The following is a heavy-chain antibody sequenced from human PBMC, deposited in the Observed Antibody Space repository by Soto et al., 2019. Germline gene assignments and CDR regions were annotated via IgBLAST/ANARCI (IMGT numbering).Heavy chain of an antibody. Sequence: GASVKVSCKVSGYTLTELSMHWVRQAPGKGLEWMGGFDPEDGETIYAQKFQGRVTMTEDTSADTAYMELSSLRSEDMAAYYWATVKARFNWNDGKASYFDYWGQGTMVTVSS. D-gene: IGHD1-1*01. CDR1: GYTLTELS. CDR3: ATVKARFNWNDGKASYFDY. V-gene: IGHV1-24*01. J-gene: IGHJ4*02. CDR2: FDPEDGET.